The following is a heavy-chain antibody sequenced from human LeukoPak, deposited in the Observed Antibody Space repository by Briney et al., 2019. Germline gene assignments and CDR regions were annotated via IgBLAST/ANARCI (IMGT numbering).Heavy chain of an antibody. CDR3: AGGHYYDSSGYYPFFDY. J-gene: IGHJ4*02. D-gene: IGHD3-22*01. V-gene: IGHV4-31*03. CDR2: IYYSGST. CDR1: GGSISSGGYY. Sequence: SETLSLTCTVSGGSISSGGYYWSWIRQHPGKGLEWIGYIYYSGSTYYNPSLKSRVTISVDTSKNQFSLKLSSVTAADTAVYYCAGGHYYDSSGYYPFFDYWGQGTLVTVSS.